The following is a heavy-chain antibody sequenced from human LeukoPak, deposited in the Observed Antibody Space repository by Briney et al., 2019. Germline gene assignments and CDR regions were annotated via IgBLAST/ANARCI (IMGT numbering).Heavy chain of an antibody. J-gene: IGHJ4*02. D-gene: IGHD4-17*01. V-gene: IGHV3-48*03. CDR2: ISSSGSTI. Sequence: PGGSLRLSCAASGFTFSSYEMNWVRQAPGKGLEWVSYISSSGSTIYYADSVKGRFTISRDNAKNSLYLQMNSLRAEDTAVYYCARPYTTVTYDYWGQGTLVTVSS. CDR1: GFTFSSYE. CDR3: ARPYTTVTYDY.